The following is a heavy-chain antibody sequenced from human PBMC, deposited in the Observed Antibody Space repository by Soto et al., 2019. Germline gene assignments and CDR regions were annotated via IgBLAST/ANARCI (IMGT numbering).Heavy chain of an antibody. CDR1: GYTFTGYY. J-gene: IGHJ3*02. CDR2: INPNSGGT. V-gene: IGHV1-2*04. Sequence: ASVKVSCKASGYTFTGYYMHWVRQAPGQGLEWKGWINPNSGGTNYAQKFQGWVTMTRDTSISTAYMELSRLRSDDTAVYYCARTYYYDSSGPHDAFDIWGQGTMVTVSS. D-gene: IGHD3-22*01. CDR3: ARTYYYDSSGPHDAFDI.